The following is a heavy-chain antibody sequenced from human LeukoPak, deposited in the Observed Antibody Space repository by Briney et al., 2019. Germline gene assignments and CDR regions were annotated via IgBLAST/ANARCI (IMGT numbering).Heavy chain of an antibody. CDR1: GGSISSYY. CDR3: ARERAGCSSTSCYMTTDYYYMDV. CDR2: IYYSGST. V-gene: IGHV4-59*01. Sequence: SETLSLTCAVSGGSISSYYWSWIRQPPGKGLEWIGYIYYSGSTNYNPSLKSRVTISVDTSKNQFSLKLSSVTAADTAVYYCARERAGCSSTSCYMTTDYYYMDVWGKGTTVTVSS. J-gene: IGHJ6*03. D-gene: IGHD2-2*02.